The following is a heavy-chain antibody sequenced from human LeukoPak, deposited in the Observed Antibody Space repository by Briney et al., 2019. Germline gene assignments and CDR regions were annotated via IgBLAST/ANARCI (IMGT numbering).Heavy chain of an antibody. D-gene: IGHD6-19*01. V-gene: IGHV4-59*08. J-gene: IGHJ4*02. Sequence: SETQPLTCTVSGGSISSDYWTWIRQTPGRGLEWIGQIYYIGSNNYNPSLKSRVTFPVDTSKNQFSLQVSCVTAADTAVYYCARGAVAVGDRVFHFDNWGQGALVTVSS. CDR3: ARGAVAVGDRVFHFDN. CDR1: GGSISSDY. CDR2: IYYIGSN.